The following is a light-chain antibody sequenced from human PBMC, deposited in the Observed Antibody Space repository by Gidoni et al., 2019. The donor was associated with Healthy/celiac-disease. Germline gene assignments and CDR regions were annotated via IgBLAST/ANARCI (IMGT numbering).Light chain of an antibody. CDR3: CSYAGSYPYVV. V-gene: IGLV2-11*01. CDR1: SSDVGGYNY. Sequence: SALTQPRSVSGSPGQSVTISCTGTSSDVGGYNYVSWYQQHPGKAPKLMIYDVSKRPSGVPDRFSGSKSGNTASLTISGLQAEDEADYYCCSYAGSYPYVVFGGGTKLTVL. J-gene: IGLJ2*01. CDR2: DVS.